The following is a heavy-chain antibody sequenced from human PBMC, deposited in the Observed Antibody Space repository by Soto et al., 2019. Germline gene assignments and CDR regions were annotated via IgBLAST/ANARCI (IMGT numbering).Heavy chain of an antibody. CDR2: IIPIFGTA. Sequence: QVQLVQSGAEVKKPGSSVKVSCKASGGTFSSYAISWVRQAPGQGLEWMGGIIPIFGTANYAQKFQGRVTITADKSTSTAYMELSSLRSEDTAVYYCARSPYDILTEGVNWFDPWGQGTPVTVSS. CDR3: ARSPYDILTEGVNWFDP. CDR1: GGTFSSYA. V-gene: IGHV1-69*06. J-gene: IGHJ5*02. D-gene: IGHD3-9*01.